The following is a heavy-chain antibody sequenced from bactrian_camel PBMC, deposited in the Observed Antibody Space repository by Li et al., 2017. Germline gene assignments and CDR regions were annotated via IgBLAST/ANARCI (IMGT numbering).Heavy chain of an antibody. D-gene: IGHD1*01. CDR1: GFTFSTSW. CDR2: IKASGRST. V-gene: IGHV3S1*01. Sequence: HVQLVESGGGLVQPGRSLRPFCVTSGFTFSTSWTYWVRQTPEKGLEWVSTIKASGRSTAYADSVDGRFTISRDNAKKTVYLQLNSLKTEDTAIYYCAKHGGWHGLWKWEYDYWGQGTQVTVS. J-gene: IGHJ4*01. CDR3: AKHGGWHGLWKWEYDY.